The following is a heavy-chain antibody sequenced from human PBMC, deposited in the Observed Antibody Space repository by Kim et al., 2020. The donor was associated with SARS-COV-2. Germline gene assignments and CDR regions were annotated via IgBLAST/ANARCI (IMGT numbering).Heavy chain of an antibody. J-gene: IGHJ6*02. D-gene: IGHD2-2*01. V-gene: IGHV3-30*01. CDR3: ARNVGSSMDV. CDR2: SNK. Sequence: SNKDYAESVKGGFTIARDKSKNTLYLNMNSLRAEDTAVYYCARNVGSSMDVWGQGTTVTVSS.